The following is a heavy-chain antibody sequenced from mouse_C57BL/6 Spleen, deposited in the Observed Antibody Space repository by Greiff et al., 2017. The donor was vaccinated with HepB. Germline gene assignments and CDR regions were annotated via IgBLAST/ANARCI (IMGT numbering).Heavy chain of an antibody. J-gene: IGHJ3*01. Sequence: EVQLQQSGPELVKPGASVKISCKASGYTFTDYYMNWVKQSHGKSLEWIGDINPNNGGTSYNQKFKGKATLTVDKSSSTAYMELRSLTSEDSAVYYCARKDYGYDEEFAYWGQGTLVTVAA. CDR2: INPNNGGT. D-gene: IGHD2-2*01. CDR1: GYTFTDYY. V-gene: IGHV1-26*01. CDR3: ARKDYGYDEEFAY.